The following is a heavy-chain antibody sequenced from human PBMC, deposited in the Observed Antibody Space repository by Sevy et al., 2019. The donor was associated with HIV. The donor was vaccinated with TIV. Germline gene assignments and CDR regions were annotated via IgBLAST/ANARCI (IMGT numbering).Heavy chain of an antibody. Sequence: GGSLRLSCLASGFTLDSYWMSWVRQTPGKGLEWVANVKQDGSVKYYVDSVKGRFTISRDNARNLVYLQRNGLRVDDTALYYCVRAIAAHDSFWGQGTLVTVSS. V-gene: IGHV3-7*01. CDR1: GFTLDSYW. J-gene: IGHJ4*02. D-gene: IGHD6-13*01. CDR2: VKQDGSVK. CDR3: VRAIAAHDSF.